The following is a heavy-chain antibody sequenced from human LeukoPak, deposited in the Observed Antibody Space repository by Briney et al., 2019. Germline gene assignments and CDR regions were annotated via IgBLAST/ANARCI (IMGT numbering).Heavy chain of an antibody. CDR3: ARDQYCTNGVCQWYFDL. V-gene: IGHV1-69*04. D-gene: IGHD2-8*01. CDR2: LIPILGIA. J-gene: IGHJ2*01. Sequence: GSSVKVSCKASGGTFSSYTISWVRQAPGQGLEWMGRLIPILGIANYAQKFQGRVTITADKSTSTAYMELSSLRSEDTAVYHCARDQYCTNGVCQWYFDLWGRGTLVTVSS. CDR1: GGTFSSYT.